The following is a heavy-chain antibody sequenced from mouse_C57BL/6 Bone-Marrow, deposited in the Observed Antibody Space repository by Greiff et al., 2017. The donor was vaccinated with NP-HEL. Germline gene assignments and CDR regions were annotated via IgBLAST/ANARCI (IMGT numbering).Heavy chain of an antibody. CDR2: IDPEDGDT. CDR1: GFNFKDYY. CDR3: TKYYGSSFAY. Sequence: DVKLVESGAELVRPGASVKLSCTASGFNFKDYYMHWVKQRPEQGLEWIGRIDPEDGDTEYAPKFQGKATMTADTSSNTAYLQLSSLTSEDTAVYYCTKYYGSSFAYWGQGTLVTVSA. J-gene: IGHJ3*01. V-gene: IGHV14-1*01. D-gene: IGHD1-1*01.